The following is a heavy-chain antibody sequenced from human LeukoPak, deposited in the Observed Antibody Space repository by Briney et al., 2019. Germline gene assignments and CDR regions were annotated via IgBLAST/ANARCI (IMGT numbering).Heavy chain of an antibody. Sequence: LRLACIVNGFSVSSEAIGSVRQAPGKGLEWDSGISGRGGSTNYADSVKGRSSIYRAHSKHTLYQQTDSLTVERTVVYYCAKDRGGTWARVANWGQGTLVTVSS. CDR3: AKDRGGTWARVAN. V-gene: IGHV3-23*01. CDR2: ISGRGGST. J-gene: IGHJ4*02. CDR1: GFSVSSEA. D-gene: IGHD1-1*01.